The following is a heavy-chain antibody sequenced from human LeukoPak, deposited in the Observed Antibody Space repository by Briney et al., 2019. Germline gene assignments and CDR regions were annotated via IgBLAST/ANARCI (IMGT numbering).Heavy chain of an antibody. CDR1: GGSISSSTYY. J-gene: IGHJ4*02. V-gene: IGHV4-39*01. CDR3: ASYISTPSRRNLDC. Sequence: SETLSLTCTVSGGSISSSTYYWGWIRQPPGKGLEWIVSIYYSGNTYYNPSLKSRVTISVDTSKNQFSLTLSSVTAADTAVYYCASYISTPSRRNLDCWGQGTLVTVSS. D-gene: IGHD2-2*01. CDR2: IYYSGNT.